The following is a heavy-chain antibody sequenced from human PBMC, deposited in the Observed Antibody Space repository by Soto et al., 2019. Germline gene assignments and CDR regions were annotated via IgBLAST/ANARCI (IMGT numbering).Heavy chain of an antibody. CDR1: DHTFTYYG. CDR2: ISGYNGNT. D-gene: IGHD2-8*02. J-gene: IGHJ6*02. CDR3: EATGGDYVGLDL. Sequence: HVQLLQYGGEGKKPGASVKVSCNSSDHTFTYYGLNWVRRAPGQGLEWMGWISGYNGNTKYAQKFPDRVTMSADTSASTAYMEIRSQTSDDTAVYFCEATGGDYVGLDLLGQG. V-gene: IGHV1-18*01.